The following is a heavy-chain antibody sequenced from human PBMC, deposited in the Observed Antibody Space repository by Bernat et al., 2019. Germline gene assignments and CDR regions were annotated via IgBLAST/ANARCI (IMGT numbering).Heavy chain of an antibody. CDR2: VYFSGST. CDR1: AGSISSNNYF. CDR3: ARRRITMVRGVKTELDY. J-gene: IGHJ4*02. D-gene: IGHD3-10*01. Sequence: QVQLQESGPGLVKPSETLSLTCTVSAGSISSNNYFWGWIREPPGKGLEWIGSVYFSGSTYYNPSLKGRVTISVDTSKNQFSLKLSSVTAADTAVYYCARRRITMVRGVKTELDYWGQGTLVTVSS. V-gene: IGHV4-39*01.